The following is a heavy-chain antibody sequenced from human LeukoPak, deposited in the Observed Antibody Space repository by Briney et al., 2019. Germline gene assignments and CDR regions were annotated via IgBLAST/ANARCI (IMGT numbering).Heavy chain of an antibody. CDR1: GFTFSSYG. V-gene: IGHV3-33*08. Sequence: SGGSLRLSCAASGFTFSSYGMHWVRQAPGKGLEWVAVIWYDGSNKYYADSVKGRFTISRDNSKNTLYLQMNSLRAEDTAVYYCARDPQLVLPFDYWGQGTLVTVSS. J-gene: IGHJ4*02. D-gene: IGHD6-13*01. CDR3: ARDPQLVLPFDY. CDR2: IWYDGSNK.